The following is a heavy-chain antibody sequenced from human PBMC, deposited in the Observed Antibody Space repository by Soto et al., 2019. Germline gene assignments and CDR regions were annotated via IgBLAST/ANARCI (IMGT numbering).Heavy chain of an antibody. V-gene: IGHV1-18*01. Sequence: ASVKVSCKASGYTFTSDGISWVRQAPGQGLEWMGWISAYNGNTNYAQKLQGRVTMTTDTSTSTAYMELRSLRSDDAAVYYCARVVVVVAATQALYYYYYMDVWGKGTTVTVS. D-gene: IGHD2-15*01. CDR1: GYTFTSDG. CDR3: ARVVVVVAATQALYYYYYMDV. J-gene: IGHJ6*03. CDR2: ISAYNGNT.